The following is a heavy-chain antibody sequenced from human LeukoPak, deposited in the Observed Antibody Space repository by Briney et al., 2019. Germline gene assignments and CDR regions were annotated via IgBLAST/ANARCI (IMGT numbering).Heavy chain of an antibody. V-gene: IGHV3-48*03. Sequence: GGSLRLSCAASAITFSTYEMNWVRQATGKGLEWVSYITGSGDTINYADSVKGRFTISRDNAANSLYLQMNSLRAEDTAVYYCAMEYYYGSGKDYMDVWGKGTMVTVSS. CDR1: AITFSTYE. D-gene: IGHD3-10*01. CDR3: AMEYYYGSGKDYMDV. J-gene: IGHJ6*03. CDR2: ITGSGDTI.